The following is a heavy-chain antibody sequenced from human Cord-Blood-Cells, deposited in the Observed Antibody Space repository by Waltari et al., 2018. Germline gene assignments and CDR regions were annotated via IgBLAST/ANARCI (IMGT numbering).Heavy chain of an antibody. Sequence: QLQQVQCASAVQKPGASVKVYCKASGYTFTASYMHSVSQAPGQGLEWRGRSNPNSGGTNYAQKFQGRVTMTRDTSISTAYMELSRLRSDDTAVYYCARDGWEYQLLPLGYWGQGTLVTVSS. V-gene: IGHV1-2*06. CDR2: SNPNSGGT. J-gene: IGHJ4*02. CDR1: GYTFTASY. D-gene: IGHD2-2*01. CDR3: ARDGWEYQLLPLGY.